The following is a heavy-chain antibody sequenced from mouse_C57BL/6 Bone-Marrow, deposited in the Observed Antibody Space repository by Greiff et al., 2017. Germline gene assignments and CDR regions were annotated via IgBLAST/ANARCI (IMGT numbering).Heavy chain of an antibody. J-gene: IGHJ2*01. V-gene: IGHV14-3*01. CDR2: IDPANGNT. CDR3: TSGGRCNFDY. Sequence: EVQLLQSVAELVRPGASVKLSCTASGFNIKNTYMHWVKQRPEQGLEWVGRIDPANGNTKYAPKFQGKATIAADTASNTAYLQLSSLTSEYTAIYCYTSGGRCNFDYWGQGTTLTVSS. CDR1: GFNIKNTY.